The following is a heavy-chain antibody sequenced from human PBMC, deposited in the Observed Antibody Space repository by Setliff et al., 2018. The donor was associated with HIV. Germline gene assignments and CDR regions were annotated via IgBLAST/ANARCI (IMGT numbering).Heavy chain of an antibody. D-gene: IGHD2-15*01. CDR3: ENPGWDCSVGSCYEGGGY. J-gene: IGHJ4*02. CDR1: RFTFSSYA. V-gene: IGHV3-23*01. CDR2: ISNNGGST. Sequence: GGSLRLSCAASRFTFSSYAMSWVRQAPGKGLEWASSISNNGGSTYYADSVKGRFTISRDNSKNTLYLQMNSLRAEDTAVYYCENPGWDCSVGSCYEGGGYWGQGTLVTVSS.